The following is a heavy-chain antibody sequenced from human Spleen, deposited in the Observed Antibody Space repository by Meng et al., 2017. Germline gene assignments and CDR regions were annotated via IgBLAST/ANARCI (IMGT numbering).Heavy chain of an antibody. CDR1: GYTFTSYG. Sequence: ASVKVSCKASGYTFTSYGISWVRQAPGQGLEWMGWISAYNCNTNYAQKLQGRVTMTTDTSTSTAYMELRSLRSDDTAVYYCAREDCSGGSCNDFHYFGMDVWGQGTTVTVSS. V-gene: IGHV1-18*01. CDR3: AREDCSGGSCNDFHYFGMDV. J-gene: IGHJ6*02. CDR2: ISAYNCNT. D-gene: IGHD2-15*01.